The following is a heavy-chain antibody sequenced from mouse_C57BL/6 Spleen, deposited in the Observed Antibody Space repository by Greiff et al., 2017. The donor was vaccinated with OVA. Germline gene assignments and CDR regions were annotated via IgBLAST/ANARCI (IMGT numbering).Heavy chain of an antibody. Sequence: EVKLQQSGPGLVKPSQSLSLTCSVTGYSITSGYSWNWIRQFPGNKLEWMGYISYDGSNNYNPSLKNRISLTRDTSKNQVFLKLNSGTTEDTATYYCARERVTTGVARGAMDYWGQGTSVTVSS. V-gene: IGHV3-6*01. D-gene: IGHD1-1*01. CDR2: ISYDGSN. J-gene: IGHJ4*01. CDR3: ARERVTTGVARGAMDY. CDR1: GYSITSGYS.